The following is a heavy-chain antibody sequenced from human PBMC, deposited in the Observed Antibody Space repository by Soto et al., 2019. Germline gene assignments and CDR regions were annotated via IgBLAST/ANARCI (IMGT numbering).Heavy chain of an antibody. D-gene: IGHD2-15*01. CDR3: ATDKRYCSGGSCHGGYSYGMDV. CDR1: GFTFDDYA. CDR2: ISWNSGNI. J-gene: IGHJ6*02. V-gene: IGHV3-9*01. Sequence: EVQLVESGGGLVQPGRSLRLSCAASGFTFDDYAMHWVRQAPGKGLEWVSGISWNSGNIGYADSVKGRFSISRDNAKNSLYMQMNSLRAEDTAFYYCATDKRYCSGGSCHGGYSYGMDVWGQGTTVTVAS.